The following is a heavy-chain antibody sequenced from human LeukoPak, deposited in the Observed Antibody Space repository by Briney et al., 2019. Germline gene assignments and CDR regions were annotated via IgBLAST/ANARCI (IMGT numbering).Heavy chain of an antibody. V-gene: IGHV1-24*01. CDR1: GFTFSSYW. Sequence: PGGSLRLSCAASGFTFSSYWMSWVRQAPGKGLEWMGGFDPEDGETIYAQKFQGRVTMTEDTSTDTAYMELSSLRSEDTAVYYCATEMATLGFVYWGQGTLVTVSS. CDR2: FDPEDGET. CDR3: ATEMATLGFVY. D-gene: IGHD5-24*01. J-gene: IGHJ4*02.